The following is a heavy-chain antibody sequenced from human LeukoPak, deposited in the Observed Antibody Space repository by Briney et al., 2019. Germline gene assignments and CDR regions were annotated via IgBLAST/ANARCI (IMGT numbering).Heavy chain of an antibody. CDR3: ARVNINSWHSCDY. J-gene: IGHJ4*02. D-gene: IGHD6-13*01. V-gene: IGHV4-59*01. CDR2: IYYSGST. Sequence: PSETLSLTCTVSGGSISSYYWSWIRQPPGKGLEWIGYIYYSGSTNYNPSLKSRVTISVDTSKNQFSLKLSSVTAADTAVYYCARVNINSWHSCDYWGQGTLVTVSS. CDR1: GGSISSYY.